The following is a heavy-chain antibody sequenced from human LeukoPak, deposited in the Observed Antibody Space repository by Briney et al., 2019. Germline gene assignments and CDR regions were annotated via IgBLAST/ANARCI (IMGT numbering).Heavy chain of an antibody. J-gene: IGHJ4*02. V-gene: IGHV4-59*01. Sequence: SETLSLTCTVSGGSISSYWWSWIRQPPGKGLECIGYIYYSGSTNYNPSLKSRVTISVDTSKNQFSLKLSSVTAADTAVYYCVRGSGVTPVDYWGQGTLVTVSS. CDR1: GGSISSYW. D-gene: IGHD4-11*01. CDR3: VRGSGVTPVDY. CDR2: IYYSGST.